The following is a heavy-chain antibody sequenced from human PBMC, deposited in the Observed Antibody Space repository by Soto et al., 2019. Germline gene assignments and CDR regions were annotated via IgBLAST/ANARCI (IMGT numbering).Heavy chain of an antibody. CDR1: GFTFSSYG. V-gene: IGHV3-30*18. D-gene: IGHD3-3*01. J-gene: IGHJ6*02. CDR2: IYDGSNK. Sequence: QVQLVESGGGVVQPGRSLRLSCAASGFTFSSYGMHWVRQAPGKGLGWVAVIYDGSNKYYADSVKGRFTISRDNSKNTLYLQMNSLRAEDTAVYYCAKEVWSGPMDVWGQGTTVTVSS. CDR3: AKEVWSGPMDV.